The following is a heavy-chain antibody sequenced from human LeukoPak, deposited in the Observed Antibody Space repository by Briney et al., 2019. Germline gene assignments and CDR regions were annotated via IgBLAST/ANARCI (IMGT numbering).Heavy chain of an antibody. CDR2: IKQDGSEK. D-gene: IGHD6-13*01. Sequence: GGSLRLSCAASGFTFSSYWMSWVHQAPGKGLEWVANIKQDGSEKYYVDSVKGRFTISRDNAKNSLYLQMNSLRAEDTAVYYCARGSAAAGTYWFDPWGQGTLVTVSS. V-gene: IGHV3-7*01. J-gene: IGHJ5*02. CDR3: ARGSAAAGTYWFDP. CDR1: GFTFSSYW.